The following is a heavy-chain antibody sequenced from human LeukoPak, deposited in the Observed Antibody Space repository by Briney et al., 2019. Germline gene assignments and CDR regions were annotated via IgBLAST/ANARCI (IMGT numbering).Heavy chain of an antibody. CDR1: GYTFTSYG. CDR3: ARALGPAGYRWWFDP. Sequence: EASVKVSCKASGYTFTSYGISWVRQAPGQGLEWMGWISAYNGNTNYAQKLQGRVTMTTDTSTSTAYMELSSLRSEDTAVYYCARALGPAGYRWWFDPWGQGTLVTVSS. D-gene: IGHD2-2*01. J-gene: IGHJ5*02. CDR2: ISAYNGNT. V-gene: IGHV1-18*01.